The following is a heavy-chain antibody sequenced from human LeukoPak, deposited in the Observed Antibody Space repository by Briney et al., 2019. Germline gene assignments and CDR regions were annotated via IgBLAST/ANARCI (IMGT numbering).Heavy chain of an antibody. CDR2: IRSKANSYAT. CDR3: TSPAGSSPIDY. J-gene: IGHJ4*02. D-gene: IGHD6-13*01. Sequence: GGPLRLSCAASGFTFSGSAMHWVRQASGKGLEWVGRIRSKANSYATAYAASVKGRFTISRDDSKNTAYLQMNSLKTEDTAVYYCTSPAGSSPIDYWGQGTLVTVSS. CDR1: GFTFSGSA. V-gene: IGHV3-73*01.